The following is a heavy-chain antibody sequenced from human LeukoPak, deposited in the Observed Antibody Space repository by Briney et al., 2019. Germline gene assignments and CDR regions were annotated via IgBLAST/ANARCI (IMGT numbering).Heavy chain of an antibody. Sequence: GGSPRLSCAASGFTFDDYAMHWVRQAPGKGLEWVSATSSSDAGTYHAESVRGRFTISRDNSKNTLYLQMNSLRADDAAVYYCARAPVTSCRGAFCYPFDIWGQGTLVTVSS. CDR1: GFTFDDYA. CDR3: ARAPVTSCRGAFCYPFDI. CDR2: TSSSDAGT. V-gene: IGHV3-23*01. D-gene: IGHD2-15*01. J-gene: IGHJ4*02.